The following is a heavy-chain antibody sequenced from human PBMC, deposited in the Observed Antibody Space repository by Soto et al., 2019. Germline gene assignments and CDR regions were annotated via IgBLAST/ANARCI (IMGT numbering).Heavy chain of an antibody. CDR1: GYSFTSYW. Sequence: PGESLKISCKGSGYSFTSYWIGWVRQMPGKGLEWMGIIYPGDSDTRYSPSFQGQVTISADKSISTAYLQWSSLKASDTAMYYCARDRFDYDYVWGSYRPQHHPIFDYWGQGTLVTVSS. D-gene: IGHD3-16*02. CDR2: IYPGDSDT. V-gene: IGHV5-51*01. J-gene: IGHJ4*02. CDR3: ARDRFDYDYVWGSYRPQHHPIFDY.